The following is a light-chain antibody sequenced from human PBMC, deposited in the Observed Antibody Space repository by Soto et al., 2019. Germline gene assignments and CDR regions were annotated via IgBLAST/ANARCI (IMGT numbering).Light chain of an antibody. Sequence: EIVLTQSPGTLSLSPGDRATLSCRASQSVSSSFLAWYQQKPGQAPRLLIYGTSSRATGIPDWFSGRGAGTDFTLTISRLEPEDFAVYYCHQFDSSLTFGQGTTVEIK. J-gene: IGKJ1*01. V-gene: IGKV3-20*01. CDR1: QSVSSSF. CDR2: GTS. CDR3: HQFDSSLT.